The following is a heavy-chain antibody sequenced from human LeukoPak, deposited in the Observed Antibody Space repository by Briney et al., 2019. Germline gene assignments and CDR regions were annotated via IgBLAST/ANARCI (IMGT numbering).Heavy chain of an antibody. J-gene: IGHJ4*02. CDR1: GGTFSSYA. CDR3: ASGAGGYSYGRADYFDY. V-gene: IGHV1-69*04. CDR2: IIPILGIA. D-gene: IGHD5-18*01. Sequence: GASVKVSCKASGGTFSSYAISWVRQAPGQGLEWMGRIIPILGIANYAQKFQGRVTITADKSTSTACIELSSLRSEDTAVYYCASGAGGYSYGRADYFDYWGQGTLVTVSS.